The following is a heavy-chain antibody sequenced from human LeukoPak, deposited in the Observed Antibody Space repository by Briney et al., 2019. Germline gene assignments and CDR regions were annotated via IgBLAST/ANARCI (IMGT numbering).Heavy chain of an antibody. J-gene: IGHJ4*02. Sequence: GGSLRLSCAASGFAVSSNYMSWVRQAPGKGLEWVSIIYSSGGTYYADSVRGRFTISRDNSKNILYLQMNSLRAEDTAVYYCARDQDPTMTNWGQGTLVTVSS. CDR3: ARDQDPTMTN. CDR1: GFAVSSNY. CDR2: IYSSGGT. V-gene: IGHV3-66*01. D-gene: IGHD5-18*01.